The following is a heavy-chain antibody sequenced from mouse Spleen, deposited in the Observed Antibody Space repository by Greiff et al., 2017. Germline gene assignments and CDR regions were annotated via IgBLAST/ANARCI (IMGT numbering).Heavy chain of an antibody. V-gene: IGHV5-9-1*02. D-gene: IGHD2-3*01. J-gene: IGHJ2*01. CDR2: ISSGGDYI. CDR1: GFTFSSYA. CDR3: TRGGYDPYYFDY. Sequence: EVKLMESGEGLVKPGGSLKLSCAASGFTFSSYAMSWVRQTPEKRLEWVAYISSGGDYIYYADTVKGRFTISRDNARNTLYLQMSSLKSEDTAMYYCTRGGYDPYYFDYWGQGTTLTVSS.